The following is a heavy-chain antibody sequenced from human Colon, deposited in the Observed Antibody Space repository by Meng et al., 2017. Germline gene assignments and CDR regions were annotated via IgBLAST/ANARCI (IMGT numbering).Heavy chain of an antibody. V-gene: IGHV3-72*01. D-gene: IGHD1-26*01. Sequence: GQLVESGGGLVQPGGSLRLSCAASGFTFSDHLMDWVRQAPGKGLEWVGRSRSKASGYTTEYAASVRGRFTVSRHDSENSLFLQMNSLKAEDTAVYYCAGGRPGSAPFDYWGQGTLVTVSS. CDR2: SRSKASGYTT. J-gene: IGHJ4*02. CDR3: AGGRPGSAPFDY. CDR1: GFTFSDHL.